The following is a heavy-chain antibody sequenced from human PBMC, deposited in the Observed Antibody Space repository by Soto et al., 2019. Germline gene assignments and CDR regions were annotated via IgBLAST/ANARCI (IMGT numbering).Heavy chain of an antibody. CDR1: GYPLTAKY. V-gene: IGHV1-2*02. J-gene: IGHJ5*02. D-gene: IGHD6-13*01. CDR2: INPSSGGT. CDR3: AKGGISWTAWFDT. Sequence: QVPLVQSGAEVKKPGASVKVSCKASGYPLTAKYLHWVRQAPGQGLEWMGWINPSSGGTKEAEKFRGRVTMTRDTSISAAYMELSRLTSDDPAVYYCAKGGISWTAWFDTWGQGTLVTVSS.